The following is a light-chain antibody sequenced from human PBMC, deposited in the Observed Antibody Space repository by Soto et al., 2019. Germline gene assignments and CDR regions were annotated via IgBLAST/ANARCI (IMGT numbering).Light chain of an antibody. V-gene: IGKV3-15*01. J-gene: IGKJ1*01. CDR3: QQYNNWPPWT. CDR1: QSVSSN. Sequence: EIVMTQSPATLSVSPGERATLSCRASQSVSSNLAWYQQKPGQAPRLLIYGASTRATGIPARFSGSGSGTEFTLTISSLQSEDYAFYYCQQYNNWPPWTFGQGNKLEIK. CDR2: GAS.